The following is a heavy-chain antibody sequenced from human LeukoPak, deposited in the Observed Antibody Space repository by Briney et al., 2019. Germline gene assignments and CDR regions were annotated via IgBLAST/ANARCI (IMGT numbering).Heavy chain of an antibody. J-gene: IGHJ6*02. CDR1: GFTVSSSY. CDR3: AREYYDFSYYYYYGMDV. CDR2: IYSGGST. Sequence: SGGSLRLSCAASGFTVSSSYMSWVRQAPGKGLEWVSVIYSGGSTYYADSVKGRFTISRDNSKNTLYLQMNSLRAEDTAVYYCAREYYDFSYYYYYGMDVWGQGTTVTVSS. V-gene: IGHV3-53*01. D-gene: IGHD3-3*01.